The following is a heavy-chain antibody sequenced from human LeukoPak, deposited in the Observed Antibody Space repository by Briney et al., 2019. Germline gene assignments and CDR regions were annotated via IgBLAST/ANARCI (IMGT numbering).Heavy chain of an antibody. CDR3: ARVIGSYGDSAY. Sequence: GGSLRLSCAASGFTFSSYSMNWVRQAPGKGLEWLSYISSTSSAKYYADSLKGRFTISRDNAKNSLYLQMDSLSVEDTAVYYCARVIGSYGDSAYWGQGTLVTVSS. D-gene: IGHD3-16*01. CDR2: ISSTSSAK. CDR1: GFTFSSYS. V-gene: IGHV3-48*04. J-gene: IGHJ4*02.